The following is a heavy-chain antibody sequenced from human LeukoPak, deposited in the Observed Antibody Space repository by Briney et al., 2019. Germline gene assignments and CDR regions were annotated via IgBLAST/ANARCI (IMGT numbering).Heavy chain of an antibody. Sequence: PSETLSLTCTVSGGSISSNSYYWSWIRQPAGKGLEWIGRIYTSGSTDYNPSLKSRVTISKDTSKNEFSLKLSSVTAADTAVYYCARDSPPAYCSGGSCYFDYRGQGTLVTVSS. CDR2: IYTSGST. D-gene: IGHD2-15*01. CDR3: ARDSPPAYCSGGSCYFDY. V-gene: IGHV4-61*02. CDR1: GGSISSNSYY. J-gene: IGHJ4*02.